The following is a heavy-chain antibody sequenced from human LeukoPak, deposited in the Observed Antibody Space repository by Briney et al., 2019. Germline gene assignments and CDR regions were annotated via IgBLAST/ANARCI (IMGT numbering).Heavy chain of an antibody. V-gene: IGHV4-34*01. CDR3: ARQTGSGLFTLP. J-gene: IGHJ4*02. CDR2: INHSGST. CDR1: GGSFSGYY. Sequence: SETLSLTCAVYGGSFSGYYWSWIRQPPGKGLEWIGEINHSGSTNYNASLKSRVTISIDTSKNQISLRLTSVTAADTAMYYCARQTGSGLFTLPGGQGTLVTVSS. D-gene: IGHD3/OR15-3a*01.